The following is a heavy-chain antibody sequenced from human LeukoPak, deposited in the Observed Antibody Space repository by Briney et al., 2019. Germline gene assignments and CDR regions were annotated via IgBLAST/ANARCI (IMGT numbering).Heavy chain of an antibody. CDR2: ISSSGSTI. V-gene: IGHV3-11*01. CDR1: GFKFSDHY. D-gene: IGHD5-24*01. J-gene: IGHJ4*02. Sequence: PGGALRLSCAASGFKFSDHYMPWIPQAPGRGLEWLSYISSSGSTIYYADSVKGRFTISRDNAKSSLYLQMNNLRAEDTAVYYCARGRLRWLQTYYFDYWGQGTLVTVSS. CDR3: ARGRLRWLQTYYFDY.